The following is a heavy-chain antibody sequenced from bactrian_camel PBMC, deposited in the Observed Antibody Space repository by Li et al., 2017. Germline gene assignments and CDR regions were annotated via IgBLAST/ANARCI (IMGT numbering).Heavy chain of an antibody. Sequence: QVQLVESGGGLGQPGGSLRLSCAASGFTFSSDWMYWVRQAPGKGLEWVSSISEDGYNTYYADSVNGRISISRDNAKNTLYLQMNSLKTEDTAVYYCATERQWRDYVWLYYGMAYWGKGTQVTVS. V-gene: IGHV3S6*01. D-gene: IGHD4*01. CDR2: ISEDGYNT. J-gene: IGHJ7*01. CDR1: GFTFSSDW.